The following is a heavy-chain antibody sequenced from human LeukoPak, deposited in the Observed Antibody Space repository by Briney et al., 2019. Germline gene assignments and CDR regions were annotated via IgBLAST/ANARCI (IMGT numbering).Heavy chain of an antibody. Sequence: PSETLXXXXXVXXGSXSTYYWSWIRQPPGKGLEWIGYIYYIGTTNYNPSLKSRVTISVDTSKNQFSLKLSAVTAADTAFYYCARDQGYGGFDYWGQGALVTVSS. CDR1: XGSXSTYY. J-gene: IGHJ4*02. D-gene: IGHD3-16*01. CDR3: ARDQGYGGFDY. V-gene: IGHV4-59*01. CDR2: IYYIGTT.